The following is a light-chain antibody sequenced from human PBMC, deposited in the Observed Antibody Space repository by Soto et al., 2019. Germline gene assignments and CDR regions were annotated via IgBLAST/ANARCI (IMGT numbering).Light chain of an antibody. CDR3: SSYAGSNNFV. J-gene: IGLJ1*01. V-gene: IGLV2-8*01. CDR2: EVS. CDR1: SSDVGGYNY. Sequence: QSALTQPPSASGSPGQSVTISCTGTSSDVGGYNYVSWYQQHPGKAPKLMIYEVSERPSGVPDRFSGSKSSNTASLTVSGLQAEDEADYYCSSYAGSNNFVFGTGMKVNV.